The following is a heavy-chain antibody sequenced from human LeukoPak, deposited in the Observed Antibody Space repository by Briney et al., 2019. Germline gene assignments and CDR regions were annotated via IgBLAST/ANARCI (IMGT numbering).Heavy chain of an antibody. V-gene: IGHV3-15*01. J-gene: IGHJ3*02. CDR2: VKSKADDGTT. CDR1: GFTFSTYA. D-gene: IGHD3-10*01. CDR3: ATEGGSGSYYGDDAFDM. Sequence: GGSLRLSCAASGFTFSTYALNWVRQAPGKGLEWVGRVKSKADDGTTDYAAPVQGRFTISRDDSKNTLSLQMNSLKTEDTAVYYCATEGGSGSYYGDDAFDMWGQGTMVTVSS.